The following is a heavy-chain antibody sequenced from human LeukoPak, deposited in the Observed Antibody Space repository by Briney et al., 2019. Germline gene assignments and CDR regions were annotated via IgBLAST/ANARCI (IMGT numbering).Heavy chain of an antibody. Sequence: ASVKASCKASGYTFTSYGSSWVRQPPGQGLEWMGWINAINGNTNYAQKLQGRVTMTIDTSTSTAYVELRSLRSDGTAVYYCARAYYYDSSGPTFDYWGQGTLVTVSS. CDR3: ARAYYYDSSGPTFDY. D-gene: IGHD3-22*01. CDR2: INAINGNT. CDR1: GYTFTSYG. V-gene: IGHV1-18*01. J-gene: IGHJ4*02.